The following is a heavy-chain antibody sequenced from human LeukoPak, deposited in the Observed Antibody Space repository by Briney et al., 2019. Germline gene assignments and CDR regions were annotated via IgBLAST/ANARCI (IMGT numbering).Heavy chain of an antibody. V-gene: IGHV3-11*04. CDR1: GFTFSSYA. J-gene: IGHJ4*02. Sequence: GGSLRLSCAASGFTFSSYAMSWIRQAPGKGLEWVSYISSSGSTIYYADSVKGRFTISRDNAKNSLYLQMNSLRAEDTAVYYCANFWSGYPFDYWGQGTLVTVSS. CDR3: ANFWSGYPFDY. D-gene: IGHD3-3*01. CDR2: ISSSGSTI.